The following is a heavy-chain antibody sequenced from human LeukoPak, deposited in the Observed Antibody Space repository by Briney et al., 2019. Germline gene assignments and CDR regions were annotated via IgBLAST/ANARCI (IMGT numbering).Heavy chain of an antibody. J-gene: IGHJ4*02. D-gene: IGHD3-22*01. CDR1: SGSINNKTFY. CDR2: IYFNGNI. CDR3: ARGNYYDSSEAVDY. V-gene: IGHV4-30-4*01. Sequence: SETLSLTCTVSSGSINNKTFYWNWIRQSPGRGLEWIEYIYFNGNIYYNPSLKSRLFISIDTSKNQLSLQLSSVTAADTAVYYCARGNYYDSSEAVDYWGQGTLVTVSS.